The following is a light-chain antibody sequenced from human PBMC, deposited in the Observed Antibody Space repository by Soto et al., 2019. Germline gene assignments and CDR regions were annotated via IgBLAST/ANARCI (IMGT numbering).Light chain of an antibody. CDR2: ATS. J-gene: IGKJ3*01. CDR3: QQSDNLPDFT. CDR1: QDSNTF. Sequence: DIQVTQSPPSLSASVGDRVTVTCHASQDSNTFLNWFQQRPGEAPKLLIYATSNLEPGVPSRFSGRQSGTDFILSISSLQPEDVGTYYCQQSDNLPDFTFGPGTTVNI. V-gene: IGKV1-33*01.